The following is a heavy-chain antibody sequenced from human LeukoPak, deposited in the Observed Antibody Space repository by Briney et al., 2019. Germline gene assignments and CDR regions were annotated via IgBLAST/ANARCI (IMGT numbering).Heavy chain of an antibody. CDR2: INTNTGNP. J-gene: IGHJ4*02. Sequence: ASVKVSCNASGCTFTSYAMNWVRQAPGQGLEWMGWINTNTGNPTYAQGFTGRFVFSLDTSVSTAYLQISSLKAEDTAVYYCARDLIVVDDSSATDYWGQGTLVTVSS. D-gene: IGHD3-22*01. V-gene: IGHV7-4-1*02. CDR1: GCTFTSYA. CDR3: ARDLIVVDDSSATDY.